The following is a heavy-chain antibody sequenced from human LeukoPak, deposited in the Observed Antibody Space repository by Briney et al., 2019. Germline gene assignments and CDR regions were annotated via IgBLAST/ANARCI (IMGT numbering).Heavy chain of an antibody. Sequence: GASVKVSCKASGYTFTSYYMHWVRQAPGQGLEWMGIINPSGGSTSYAQKFQGRVTITADKSTSTAYMELSSLRSEDTAVYYCASPQPGYCSSTSCYHILGHYYYYGMDVWGQGTTVTVSS. V-gene: IGHV1-46*01. D-gene: IGHD2-2*01. CDR3: ASPQPGYCSSTSCYHILGHYYYYGMDV. CDR2: INPSGGST. CDR1: GYTFTSYY. J-gene: IGHJ6*02.